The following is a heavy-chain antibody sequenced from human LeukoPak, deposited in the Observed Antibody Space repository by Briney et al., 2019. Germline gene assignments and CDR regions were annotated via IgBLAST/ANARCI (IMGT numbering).Heavy chain of an antibody. Sequence: PGGSLRLSCAAPGFTFTTYAMSWVRQPPGKGLEWVSAISPSGNTRYYADSLKGRFTISRDNSKNTLYLQINSLRAEDTAVYYCAKAGYTSSWPLDYWGQGTLVTVSS. CDR1: GFTFTTYA. D-gene: IGHD6-13*01. CDR2: ISPSGNTR. J-gene: IGHJ4*02. V-gene: IGHV3-23*01. CDR3: AKAGYTSSWPLDY.